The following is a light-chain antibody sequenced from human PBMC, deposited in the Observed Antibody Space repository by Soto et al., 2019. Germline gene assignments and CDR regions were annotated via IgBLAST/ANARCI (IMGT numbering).Light chain of an antibody. CDR3: CSFAGDYIYV. CDR2: GVS. J-gene: IGLJ1*01. V-gene: IGLV2-11*01. CDR1: SSDVGGYNY. Sequence: QSVLTQPRSVSGSPGQSVTISCTGTSSDVGGYNYVSWYPQHPGKAPKVMIYGVSKRPSGVPDRFSGSKSGNTASLTISGLQSEDEADYYCCSFAGDYIYVFGTGTKVTVL.